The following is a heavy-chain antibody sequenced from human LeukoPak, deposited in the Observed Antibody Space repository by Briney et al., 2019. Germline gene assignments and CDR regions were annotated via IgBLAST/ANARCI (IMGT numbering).Heavy chain of an antibody. D-gene: IGHD6-19*01. V-gene: IGHV3-23*01. J-gene: IGHJ4*02. CDR3: AKRSRDRSGWFDY. Sequence: GGSLRLSCAASGFTFSSYAMSWVRQAPGKGLEWVSAITDGGDTTYYADSVKGRFTISRDNPKDTLYLQMNTLRAEDTAVYYCAKRSRDRSGWFDYWGQGTLSPSPQ. CDR2: ITDGGDTT. CDR1: GFTFSSYA.